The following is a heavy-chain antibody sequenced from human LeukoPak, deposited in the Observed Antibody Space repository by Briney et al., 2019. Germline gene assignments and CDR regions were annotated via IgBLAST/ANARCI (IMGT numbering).Heavy chain of an antibody. CDR2: MSTTGAHT. CDR3: ARLNYDFWSGVWEGYYMDV. Sequence: GESLRLSCAASGFNIVGYSLSWVRQAPGKGLEWVSTMSTTGAHTAYADSVKGRFTISRDNAKNSLYLQVNSLRAEDTAVYYCARLNYDFWSGVWEGYYMDVWGKGTTVTVSS. V-gene: IGHV3-21*01. CDR1: GFNIVGYS. J-gene: IGHJ6*03. D-gene: IGHD3-3*01.